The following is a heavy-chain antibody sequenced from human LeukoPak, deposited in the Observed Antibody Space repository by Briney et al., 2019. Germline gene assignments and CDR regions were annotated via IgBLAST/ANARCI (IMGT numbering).Heavy chain of an antibody. J-gene: IGHJ4*02. CDR2: IYTSGST. V-gene: IGHV4-4*07. CDR1: GGSISSYY. CDR3: ARGIIAAIVPYFDY. D-gene: IGHD6-25*01. Sequence: PSETLSLTCTVSGGSISSYYWSWIRQPAGKGLEWIGRIYTSGSTNYNPSLKSRVTMSVDTSKNQFSLKLSSVTAADTAMYYCARGIIAAIVPYFDYWGQGTLVTVSS.